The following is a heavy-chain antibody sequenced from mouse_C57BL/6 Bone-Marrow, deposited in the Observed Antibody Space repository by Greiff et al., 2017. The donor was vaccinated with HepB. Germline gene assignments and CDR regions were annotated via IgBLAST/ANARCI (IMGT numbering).Heavy chain of an antibody. V-gene: IGHV5-4*01. CDR3: AREGDCGGFAY. Sequence: EVMLVESGGGLVKPGGSLKLSCAASGFTFSSYAMSWVRQTPEKRLEWVATISDGGSYTYYPDNVKGRFTISRDNAKNNLYLQMSHLKSEDTAIYYCAREGDCGGFAYWGQGTLVTVSA. CDR2: ISDGGSYT. J-gene: IGHJ3*01. CDR1: GFTFSSYA.